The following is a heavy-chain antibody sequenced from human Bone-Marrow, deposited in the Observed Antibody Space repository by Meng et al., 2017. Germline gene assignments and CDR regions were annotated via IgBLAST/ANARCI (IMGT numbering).Heavy chain of an antibody. CDR2: INPKSGDT. Sequence: QVQLVQSGAEVKNPGASVKVSCKSSGYTFPGHYIYWVRQAPGQGLEWMGWINPKSGDTKYAQNFQGRVTLTRDTSISTAHMELSRLSSDDTAVYYCARRVSTVGDLDYWGQGTLVTVSS. CDR1: GYTFPGHY. CDR3: ARRVSTVGDLDY. J-gene: IGHJ4*02. D-gene: IGHD2-21*01. V-gene: IGHV1-2*02.